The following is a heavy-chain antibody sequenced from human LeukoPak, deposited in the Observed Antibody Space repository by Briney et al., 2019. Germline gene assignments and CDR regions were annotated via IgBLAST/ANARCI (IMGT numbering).Heavy chain of an antibody. D-gene: IGHD3-10*01. Sequence: SETLSLTCTVSGYSLSSGYYWGWIRQPPGKGLEWIGSIYHSGSTYYNPPLKSRVTISVDTSKNQFSLKPSSVTAADTAVYYCARVFGSGRYYLEGYYFDYWGQGTLVTVSS. J-gene: IGHJ4*02. CDR3: ARVFGSGRYYLEGYYFDY. CDR1: GYSLSSGYY. CDR2: IYHSGST. V-gene: IGHV4-38-2*02.